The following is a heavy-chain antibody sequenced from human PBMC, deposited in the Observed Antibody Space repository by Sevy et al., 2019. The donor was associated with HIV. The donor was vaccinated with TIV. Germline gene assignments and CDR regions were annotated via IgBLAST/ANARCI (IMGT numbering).Heavy chain of an antibody. CDR2: IYYSGST. CDR1: GGSISSYY. CDR3: ARGGKQLDFDY. Sequence: SETLSLTCTVSGGSISSYYWSWIRQPPGKGLEWIGYIYYSGSTNYNPSLKSRVTISVDTSKNQFSLKLSSVTAADTAVYYWARGGKQLDFDYWGQGTLVTVSS. V-gene: IGHV4-59*01. J-gene: IGHJ4*02. D-gene: IGHD6-6*01.